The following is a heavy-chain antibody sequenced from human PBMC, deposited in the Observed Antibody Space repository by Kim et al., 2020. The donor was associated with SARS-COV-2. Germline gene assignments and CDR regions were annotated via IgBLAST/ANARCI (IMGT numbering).Heavy chain of an antibody. D-gene: IGHD3-16*01. V-gene: IGHV1-18*01. J-gene: IGHJ6*02. CDR2: ISAYNGNT. CDR1: GYTFTSYG. CDR3: ARDPYGAYYYYYGMDV. Sequence: ASVKVSCKASGYTFTSYGISWVRQAPGQGLEWMGWISAYNGNTNYAQKLQGRVTMTTDTSTSTAYMELRSLRSDDTAVYYCARDPYGAYYYYYGMDVWGQGTTVTVSS.